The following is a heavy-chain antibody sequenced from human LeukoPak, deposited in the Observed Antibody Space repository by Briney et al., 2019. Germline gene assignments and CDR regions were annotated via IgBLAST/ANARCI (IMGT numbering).Heavy chain of an antibody. V-gene: IGHV4-34*01. J-gene: IGHJ6*03. CDR3: ARGQTTVTPHYYYYYMDV. CDR2: INHSGNT. CDR1: GGSFSGYY. D-gene: IGHD4-11*01. Sequence: SETLSLTCAVYGGSFSGYYWRWIRQPPGKGLEWIGEINHSGNTNFHPSLKSRVTISVDTSKQDFSLKLSSVTAADTAVYYCARGQTTVTPHYYYYYMDVWGKGTTVTVSS.